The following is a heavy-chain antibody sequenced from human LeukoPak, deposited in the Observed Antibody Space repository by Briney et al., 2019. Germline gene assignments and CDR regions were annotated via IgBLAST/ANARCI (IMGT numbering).Heavy chain of an antibody. D-gene: IGHD5-12*01. Sequence: PGGSLRLSCAASGFSFGTYGMTWVRQVPGKGLEWVSGINRNGISTLYADSVKGRFTISRDNAKNSLYLQMNSLRAEDTALHYCARGPSGYYYFEDWGQGTLVTVSS. CDR2: INRNGIST. CDR1: GFSFGTYG. CDR3: ARGPSGYYYFED. V-gene: IGHV3-20*04. J-gene: IGHJ4*02.